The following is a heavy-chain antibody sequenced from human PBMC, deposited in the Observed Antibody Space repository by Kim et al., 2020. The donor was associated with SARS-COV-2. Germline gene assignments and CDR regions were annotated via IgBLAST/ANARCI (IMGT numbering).Heavy chain of an antibody. CDR3: AKRAVTFSGYDYYMDV. V-gene: IGHV3-23*01. J-gene: IGHJ6*03. D-gene: IGHD2-15*01. Sequence: DFVKCRFTISRDISKNTFFLQMNSLGAEDTAVYYCAKRAVTFSGYDYYMDVWGKGTTVTVSS.